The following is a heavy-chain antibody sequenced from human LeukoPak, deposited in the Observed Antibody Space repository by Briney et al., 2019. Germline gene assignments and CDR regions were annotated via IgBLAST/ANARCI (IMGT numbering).Heavy chain of an antibody. V-gene: IGHV3-23*01. CDR1: GFTFSSYA. D-gene: IGHD1-1*01. J-gene: IGHJ4*02. Sequence: PGGSLRLSCAASGFTFSSYAMSWVRQAPGKGLEWFSAISGSGGSTYYADSVKGRFTISRDNSKNTLYLQMNSLRAEDTAVYYCAKDRYRSRDYFDYWGQGTLVTVSS. CDR2: ISGSGGST. CDR3: AKDRYRSRDYFDY.